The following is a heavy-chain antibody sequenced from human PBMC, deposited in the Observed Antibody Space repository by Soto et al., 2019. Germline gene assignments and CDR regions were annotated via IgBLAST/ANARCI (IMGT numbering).Heavy chain of an antibody. CDR2: ISYDGSNK. CDR1: GFTFSSYG. Sequence: GGSLRLSCAASGFTFSSYGMHWVRQAPGKGLEWVAVISYDGSNKYYADSVKGRFTISRDNSKNTLYLQMNSLRAEDTAVYYCAKDRAXYSSSGKAYYYYYGMDVWGQGTTVTVSS. J-gene: IGHJ6*02. D-gene: IGHD6-6*01. CDR3: AKDRAXYSSSGKAYYYYYGMDV. V-gene: IGHV3-30*18.